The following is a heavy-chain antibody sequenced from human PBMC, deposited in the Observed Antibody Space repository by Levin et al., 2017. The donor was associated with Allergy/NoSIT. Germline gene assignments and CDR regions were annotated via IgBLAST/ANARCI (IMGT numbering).Heavy chain of an antibody. CDR3: ARDPGGDQSLDY. D-gene: IGHD3-16*01. Sequence: SQTLSLTCVISGDSVSINIAAWYWIRQSPSRGLEWVGRTYYRSKWNYDYAESVKGRITINPDTSKNQFSLQLNSVTPDDTAVYYCARDPGGDQSLDYWGQGTLVTVSS. CDR2: TYYRSKWNY. V-gene: IGHV6-1*01. CDR1: GDSVSINIAA. J-gene: IGHJ4*02.